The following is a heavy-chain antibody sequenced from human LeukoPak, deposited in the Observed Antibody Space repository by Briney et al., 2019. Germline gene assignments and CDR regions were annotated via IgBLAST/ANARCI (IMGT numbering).Heavy chain of an antibody. V-gene: IGHV3-48*01. J-gene: IGHJ5*02. CDR3: GRMVAAANWFDP. Sequence: PGGSLRLSCAVSGFTFSGHWMFWVRQAPGKGLEWVSYISSSSSTIYYADSVKGRFTISRDNAKNSPYLQMNSLRAEDTAVYYCGRMVAAANWFDPWGQGTLVTVSS. D-gene: IGHD2-15*01. CDR2: ISSSSSTI. CDR1: GFTFSGHW.